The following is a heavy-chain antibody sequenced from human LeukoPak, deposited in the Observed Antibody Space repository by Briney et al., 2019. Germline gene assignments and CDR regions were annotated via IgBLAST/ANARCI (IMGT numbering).Heavy chain of an antibody. Sequence: SETLSLTCTVSGGSLSGFYWSWIRQPPGKGLEWIGYIYHSGSTYYNPSLKSRVTISVDRSKNQFSLKLSSVTAADTAVYYCASYGGNPDYWGQGTLVTVSS. J-gene: IGHJ4*02. D-gene: IGHD4-23*01. V-gene: IGHV4-30-2*01. CDR1: GGSLSGFY. CDR3: ASYGGNPDY. CDR2: IYHSGST.